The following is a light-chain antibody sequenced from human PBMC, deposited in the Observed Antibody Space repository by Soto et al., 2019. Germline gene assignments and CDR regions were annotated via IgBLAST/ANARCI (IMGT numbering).Light chain of an antibody. V-gene: IGLV2-14*01. CDR2: EVS. CDR3: SSFSSSRTPV. Sequence: QSALTQPASVSGSPGQSITISCTGSSSDVGGYKYVSWYQLHPGKAPKLMIYEVSYRPSGVSNRFSGSKSGNTASLTISGLQAEDEAEYFCSSFSSSRTPVFGGGTKLTVL. CDR1: SSDVGGYKY. J-gene: IGLJ2*01.